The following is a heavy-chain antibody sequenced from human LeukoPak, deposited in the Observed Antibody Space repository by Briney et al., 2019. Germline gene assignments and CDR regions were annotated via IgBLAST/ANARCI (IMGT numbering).Heavy chain of an antibody. V-gene: IGHV3-21*06. CDR2: ISSRNTYI. CDR3: ARSGYCSTPTCDFDY. Sequence: AXXXTFSSYTMNWVRQXPGEGLXXXXXISSRNTYIYYADSVKGRFTISRDNAKNSVYLQMNSLRAEDTAVYYCARSGYCSTPTCDFDYWGQGTLVTVSS. J-gene: IGHJ4*02. CDR1: XXTFSSYT. D-gene: IGHD2-2*01.